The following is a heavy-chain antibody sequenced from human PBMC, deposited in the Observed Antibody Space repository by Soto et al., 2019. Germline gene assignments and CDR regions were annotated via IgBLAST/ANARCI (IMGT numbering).Heavy chain of an antibody. V-gene: IGHV3-48*03. CDR1: GFTFSSYE. J-gene: IGHJ6*02. CDR3: AREGQYCSGGSCYPVFSYDV. D-gene: IGHD2-15*01. Sequence: GGSLRLSCAASGFTFSSYEMNWVRQAPGKGLEWVSYISSSGSTIYYADSVKGRFTISRDNAKNSLYLQMNSLRAEDTAVYYCAREGQYCSGGSCYPVFSYDVWGQGTTVTVSS. CDR2: ISSSGSTI.